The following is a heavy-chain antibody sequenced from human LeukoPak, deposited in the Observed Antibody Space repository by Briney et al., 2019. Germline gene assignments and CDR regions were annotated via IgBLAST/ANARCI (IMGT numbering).Heavy chain of an antibody. V-gene: IGHV4-31*03. CDR3: AREPAGGNEAFDI. D-gene: IGHD4-23*01. J-gene: IGHJ3*02. Sequence: TSETPSLTCTVSGGSITSGGYYWSWIRQHPGKGLEWIGYIYYSGSTYYNPSLKSRVSMSVDTSENQFSLKLRSVTAADTAVYYCAREPAGGNEAFDIWGQGTMVTVSS. CDR2: IYYSGST. CDR1: GGSITSGGYY.